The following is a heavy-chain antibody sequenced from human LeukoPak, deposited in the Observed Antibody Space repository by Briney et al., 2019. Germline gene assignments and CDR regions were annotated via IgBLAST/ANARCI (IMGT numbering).Heavy chain of an antibody. J-gene: IGHJ4*02. CDR2: INPNSGGT. Sequence: ASVTVSCKSSVYTFTGHYMHWVRQAPGQGLEWMGWINPNSGGTNYAQKFQGRVTMTRDTSISTAYMELSRLRSDDTAVYYCAREALEGYFDYWGQGTLVTVSS. D-gene: IGHD1-1*01. CDR3: AREALEGYFDY. V-gene: IGHV1-2*02. CDR1: VYTFTGHY.